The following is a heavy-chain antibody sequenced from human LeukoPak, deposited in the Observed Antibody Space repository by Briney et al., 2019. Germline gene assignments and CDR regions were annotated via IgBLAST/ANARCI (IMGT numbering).Heavy chain of an antibody. V-gene: IGHV1-18*01. CDR3: ATDLTRRPLYGMDV. Sequence: ASVKVSCKASGYTFISYGISWVRQAPGQGLEWMGWISAYNGNTNYAQKFQGRVTMTEDTSTDTAYMELSSLRSEDTAVYYCATDLTRRPLYGMDVWGQGTTVTVSS. CDR2: ISAYNGNT. J-gene: IGHJ6*02. CDR1: GYTFISYG. D-gene: IGHD2-15*01.